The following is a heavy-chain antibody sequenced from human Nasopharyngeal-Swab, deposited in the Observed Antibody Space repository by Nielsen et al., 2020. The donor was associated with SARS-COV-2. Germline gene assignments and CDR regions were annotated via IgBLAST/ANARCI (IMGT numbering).Heavy chain of an antibody. CDR3: ARLGRYYDTLSGYARHFDY. V-gene: IGHV4-30-4*01. Sequence: WIRQPPGKGLEWIGYIDNSGTTDHNPSLKSRVTISVDTSKNQFSLKVNSVTAADTAVYHCARLGRYYDTLSGYARHFDYWGQGILVTVSS. D-gene: IGHD3-9*01. CDR2: IDNSGTT. J-gene: IGHJ4*02.